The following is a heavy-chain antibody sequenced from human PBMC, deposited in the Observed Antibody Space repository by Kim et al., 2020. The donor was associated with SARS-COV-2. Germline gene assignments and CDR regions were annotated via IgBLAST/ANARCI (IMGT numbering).Heavy chain of an antibody. J-gene: IGHJ4*02. CDR2: ISGSGGST. CDR1: GFTFSSYA. CDR3: AKEISGSYYFLKGDY. V-gene: IGHV3-23*01. Sequence: GGSLRLSCAASGFTFSSYAMSWVRQAPGKGLEWVSAISGSGGSTYYADSVKGRFTISRDNSKNTLYLQMNSRRAEDTAVYYCAKEISGSYYFLKGDYWGQGTLVTVSS. D-gene: IGHD1-26*01.